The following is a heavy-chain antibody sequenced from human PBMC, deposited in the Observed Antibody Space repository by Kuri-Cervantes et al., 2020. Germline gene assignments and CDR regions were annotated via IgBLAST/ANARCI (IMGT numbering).Heavy chain of an antibody. D-gene: IGHD3-22*01. J-gene: IGHJ1*01. Sequence: SEILSLTCTASGGSISNYYWSWIRRPAGKGLEWIGYIYTSGSTNYSPSFKSRVTISVDKSKNQFSLKLSSVTAADTAVYYCARTDTSGYYYTYFQHWGQGTLVTVSS. V-gene: IGHV4-4*07. CDR2: IYTSGST. CDR3: ARTDTSGYYYTYFQH. CDR1: GGSISNYY.